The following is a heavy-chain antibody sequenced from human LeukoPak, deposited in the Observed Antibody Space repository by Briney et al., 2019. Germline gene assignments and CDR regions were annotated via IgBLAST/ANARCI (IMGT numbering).Heavy chain of an antibody. Sequence: GGSLRLSCAASEFSVGSNYMTWVRQAPGKGLEWVSLIYSGGSTYYADSVKGRFTISRDNSKNTLYLQMNSLRAEDTAVYYCAAERAAASTPFDYWGQGTLVTVSS. V-gene: IGHV3-66*01. CDR1: EFSVGSNY. CDR3: AAERAAASTPFDY. D-gene: IGHD6-13*01. J-gene: IGHJ4*02. CDR2: IYSGGST.